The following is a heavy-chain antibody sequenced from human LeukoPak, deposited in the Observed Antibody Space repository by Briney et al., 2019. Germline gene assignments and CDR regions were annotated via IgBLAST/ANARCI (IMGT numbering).Heavy chain of an antibody. CDR1: GYTFTSYD. CDR3: ARTTLQTLGA. CDR2: INPNSGGT. Sequence: ASVKVSCKASGYTFTSYDINWVRQATGQGLEWMGWINPNSGGTNYAQKFQGRVTMTRDTSISTAYMELSRLRSDDTAVYYCARTTLQTLGAWGQGTLVTVSS. V-gene: IGHV1-2*02. J-gene: IGHJ5*02. D-gene: IGHD3-10*01.